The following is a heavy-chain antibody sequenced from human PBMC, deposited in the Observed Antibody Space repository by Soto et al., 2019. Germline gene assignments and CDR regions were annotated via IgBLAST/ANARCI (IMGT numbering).Heavy chain of an antibody. CDR3: ARSIVVVTALDY. D-gene: IGHD2-21*02. J-gene: IGHJ4*02. Sequence: QVQLVQSGAEVKKPGASVKVSYKASGYTFTSYAMHWVRQAPGQRLEWMGWINAGNGNTKYSQKFQGRVTITRDTSASTAYVELSSLRSEDTAVYYCARSIVVVTALDYWGQGTLVTVSS. CDR1: GYTFTSYA. V-gene: IGHV1-3*01. CDR2: INAGNGNT.